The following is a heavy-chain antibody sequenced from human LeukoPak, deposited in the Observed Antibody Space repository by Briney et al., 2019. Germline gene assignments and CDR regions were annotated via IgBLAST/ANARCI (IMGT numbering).Heavy chain of an antibody. CDR3: ARDGGSGIDY. CDR1: GFTLTTYG. Sequence: GRSLRLSCAASGFTLTTYGTHWLRQAPGKELEWVAVIWYDGSKKFYGDSVKGRFTVSRDTSENTMYLQMNTLRAEDTAVYYCARDGGSGIDYWGQGTLVSVYS. D-gene: IGHD3-10*01. J-gene: IGHJ4*02. CDR2: IWYDGSKK. V-gene: IGHV3-33*01.